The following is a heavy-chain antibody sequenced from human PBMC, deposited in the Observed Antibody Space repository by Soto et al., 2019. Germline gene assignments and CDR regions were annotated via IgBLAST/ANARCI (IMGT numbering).Heavy chain of an antibody. CDR1: GFPFSSYW. J-gene: IGHJ4*02. CDR3: AREYYGLLTGSYTAY. CDR2: ISGDGVTT. Sequence: EVQLVESGGDLVQRGGSLRLSCAASGFPFSSYWMHWVRHTPGKGLDWVARISGDGVTTYYADSVTGRFTVSRDNAKNPLSLQISGLRAEETAVYYCAREYYGLLTGSYTAYWGQGTLVSVSS. D-gene: IGHD3-9*01. V-gene: IGHV3-74*01.